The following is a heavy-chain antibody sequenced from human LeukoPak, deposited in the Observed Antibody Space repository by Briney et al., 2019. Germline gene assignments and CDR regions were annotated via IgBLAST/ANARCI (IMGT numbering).Heavy chain of an antibody. CDR1: GGSISGYY. V-gene: IGHV4-59*01. J-gene: IGHJ4*02. CDR2: IHNIGST. CDR3: ARDVIRQDY. Sequence: SEALSLTCTVSGGSISGYYWSWIRQPPGKGLEWIGYIHNIGSTNYNPSLKSRVTISVDTSKNQFSLKLSSVTAADTAVYYCARDVIRQDYWGQETLVTDSS. D-gene: IGHD2-21*01.